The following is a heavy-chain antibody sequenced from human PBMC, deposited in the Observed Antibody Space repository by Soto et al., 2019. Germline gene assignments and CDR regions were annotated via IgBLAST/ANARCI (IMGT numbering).Heavy chain of an antibody. CDR3: ARKDKSGYFNWFDP. CDR2: IFPSDSDT. V-gene: IGHV5-51*01. Sequence: GESLKISCRTSGYRFTSYWISCLLQMPVKGLEWMGIIFPSDSDTRYSPSFQGQVTISADRSTSTVFLQWASLKASDTAVYFCARKDKSGYFNWFDPWGQGTLVTVSS. J-gene: IGHJ5*02. CDR1: GYRFTSYW. D-gene: IGHD3-22*01.